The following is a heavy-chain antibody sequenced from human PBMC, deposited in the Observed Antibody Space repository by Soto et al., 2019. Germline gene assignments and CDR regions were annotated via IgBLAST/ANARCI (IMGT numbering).Heavy chain of an antibody. V-gene: IGHV4-59*11. CDR1: ADSMNDHY. Sequence: SETLSLTCTVSADSMNDHYWSWIRQPPGKGLEWIGYISDSGSTNYNPSLRSRVIISVDTSTKSFSLKMSSVTAEDTAVYYCARDAYNSYYFDYWGQGALVTVSS. CDR3: ARDAYNSYYFDY. J-gene: IGHJ4*02. D-gene: IGHD1-1*01. CDR2: ISDSGST.